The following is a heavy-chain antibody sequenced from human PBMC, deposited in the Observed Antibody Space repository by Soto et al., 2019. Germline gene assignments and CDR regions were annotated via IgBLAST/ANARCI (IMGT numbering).Heavy chain of an antibody. V-gene: IGHV3-30-3*01. Sequence: PGGSLRLSCAASGFTFSSYAMHWVRQAPGKGLEWVAVISYDGSNKYYADSVKGRFTISRDNSKNTLYLQMNSLRAEDTAVYYCARDGRDKGYYYYGMEVWGQGTTVTVSS. CDR2: ISYDGSNK. CDR3: ARDGRDKGYYYYGMEV. CDR1: GFTFSSYA. J-gene: IGHJ6*02.